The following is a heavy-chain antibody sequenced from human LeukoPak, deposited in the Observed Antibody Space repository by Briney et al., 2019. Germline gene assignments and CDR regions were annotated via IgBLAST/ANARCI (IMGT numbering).Heavy chain of an antibody. CDR3: ARAKAGTTGHFDY. J-gene: IGHJ4*02. CDR2: IYYSGST. Sequence: TSETLSLTCTVSGGSISSYYWSWFRQPPGKGLEWIGYIYYSGSTNYNPSLKSRVTISVDTSKNQFSLKLSSVTAADTAVYYCARAKAGTTGHFDYWGQGTLVTVSS. V-gene: IGHV4-59*01. CDR1: GGSISSYY. D-gene: IGHD1-1*01.